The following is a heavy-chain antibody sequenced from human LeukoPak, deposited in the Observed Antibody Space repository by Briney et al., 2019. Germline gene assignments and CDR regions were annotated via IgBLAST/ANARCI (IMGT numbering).Heavy chain of an antibody. CDR3: ARVGSGWYRLGTSHGAFDI. D-gene: IGHD6-19*01. J-gene: IGHJ3*02. CDR2: IYYSGST. Sequence: SETLSLTCTVSGGSISSSSYYWGWIRQPPGKGLEWIGSIYYSGSTNYNPSLKSRVTMSVDTSKNQFSLKLSSVTAADTAVYYCARVGSGWYRLGTSHGAFDIWGQGTMVTVSS. CDR1: GGSISSSSYY. V-gene: IGHV4-39*07.